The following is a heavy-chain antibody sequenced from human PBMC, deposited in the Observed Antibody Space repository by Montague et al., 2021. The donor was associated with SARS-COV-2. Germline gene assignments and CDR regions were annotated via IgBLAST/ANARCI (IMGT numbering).Heavy chain of an antibody. CDR2: IYYTGDT. V-gene: IGHV4-59*01. Sequence: SETLSLTCTVSGGSMSYYYWSWVRQPPGKGLEWIGYIYYTGDTKYNPSLESRVTLSVATSKNQFSLKVNSVTAADTAVYYCARMGTSGYRLPFDSWGQGTRVTVSS. D-gene: IGHD3-22*01. CDR3: ARMGTSGYRLPFDS. CDR1: GGSMSYYY. J-gene: IGHJ4*02.